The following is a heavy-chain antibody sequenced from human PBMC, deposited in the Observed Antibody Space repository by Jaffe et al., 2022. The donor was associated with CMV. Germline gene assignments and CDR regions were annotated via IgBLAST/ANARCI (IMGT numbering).Heavy chain of an antibody. V-gene: IGHV4-34*01. CDR1: GGSFSGYY. CDR3: ARAMASVVVAATWFDP. J-gene: IGHJ5*02. Sequence: QVQLQQWGAGLLKPSETLSLTCAVYGGSFSGYYWSWIRQPPGKGLEWIGEINHSGSTNYNPSLKSRVTISVDTSKNQFSLKLSSVTAADTAVYYCARAMASVVVAATWFDPWGQGTLVTVSS. CDR2: INHSGST. D-gene: IGHD2-15*01.